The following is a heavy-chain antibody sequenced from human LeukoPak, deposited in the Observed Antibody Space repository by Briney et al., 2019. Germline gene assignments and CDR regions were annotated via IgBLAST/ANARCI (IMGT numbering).Heavy chain of an antibody. Sequence: GGSLRLSCAASGLSFSSFAMTWVRQAPGKGLEWVSTIRSNGATAYNADSVKGRFTISRDNSKNTVYLQMNSLRVEDTAIYYCARGQEFDDGVFDSWGQGTLVTVSS. CDR2: IRSNGATA. D-gene: IGHD1-1*01. V-gene: IGHV3-23*01. J-gene: IGHJ4*02. CDR3: ARGQEFDDGVFDS. CDR1: GLSFSSFA.